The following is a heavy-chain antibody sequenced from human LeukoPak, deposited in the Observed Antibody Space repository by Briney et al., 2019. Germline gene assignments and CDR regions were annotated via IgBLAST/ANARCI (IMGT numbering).Heavy chain of an antibody. J-gene: IGHJ4*02. CDR2: ISYDGSNK. Sequence: GRSLRLPCAASGFTFSSYAMHWVRQAPGKGLEWVAVISYDGSNKYYADSVKGRFTISRDNSKNTLYLQMNSLRAEDTAVYYCARDPDSSGYYSLYFDYWGQGTLVTVSS. D-gene: IGHD3-22*01. CDR3: ARDPDSSGYYSLYFDY. CDR1: GFTFSSYA. V-gene: IGHV3-30-3*01.